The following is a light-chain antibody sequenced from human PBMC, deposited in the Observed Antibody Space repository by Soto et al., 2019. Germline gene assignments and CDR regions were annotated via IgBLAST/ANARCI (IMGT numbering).Light chain of an antibody. CDR3: TSYAGSNSCV. V-gene: IGLV2-8*01. CDR2: EVS. Sequence: QSALTQPPSASGSPGQSVTISCTGTSSDIGDSNYVSWYQQHPGKAPKLMIYEVSKRPSGVPDRFSGSKSGNTASLTVSGLQAEGEADYYCTSYAGSNSCVFGGGTKVTVL. J-gene: IGLJ3*02. CDR1: SSDIGDSNY.